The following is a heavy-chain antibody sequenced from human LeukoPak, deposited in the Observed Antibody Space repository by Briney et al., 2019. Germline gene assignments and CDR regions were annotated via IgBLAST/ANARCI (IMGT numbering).Heavy chain of an antibody. D-gene: IGHD3-10*01. Sequence: PGGSLRLSCAASGFTFSSYGMHWVRQAPGKGLEWVAVIWYDGSSKYYADSVKGRFTISRDNSKNTLYLQMNSLRAEDTAVYYCAGSMVRGVMLGSEGGAFDYWGQGTLVTVSS. CDR3: AGSMVRGVMLGSEGGAFDY. CDR2: IWYDGSSK. J-gene: IGHJ4*02. CDR1: GFTFSSYG. V-gene: IGHV3-33*01.